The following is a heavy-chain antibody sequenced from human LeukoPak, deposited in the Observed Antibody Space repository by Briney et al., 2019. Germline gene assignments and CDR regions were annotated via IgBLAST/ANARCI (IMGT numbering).Heavy chain of an antibody. Sequence: GGSLRLSCAASGFTFSSYAISWVRQAPGKGLEWVSAISGSGGSTYYADSVKGRFTISRDNSKNTPYLQMNSLRAEDTAVYYCAKTSRDGYNKYYFDYWGQGTLVTVSS. V-gene: IGHV3-23*01. D-gene: IGHD5-24*01. CDR1: GFTFSSYA. CDR3: AKTSRDGYNKYYFDY. J-gene: IGHJ4*02. CDR2: ISGSGGST.